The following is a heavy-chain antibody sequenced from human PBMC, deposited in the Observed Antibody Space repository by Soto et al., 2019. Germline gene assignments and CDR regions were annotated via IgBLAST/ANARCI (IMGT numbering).Heavy chain of an antibody. CDR3: AHSQSGRIFGVVTDINWFDP. CDR1: GFSLSTSGVG. Sequence: SGPTLVKPTQTLTLTCTFSGFSLSTSGVGVGWIRQPPGKALEWLALIYWNDDKRYSPSLKSRLTITKDTSKNQVVLTMTNMDPVDTATYYCAHSQSGRIFGVVTDINWFDPWGQGTLVTVSS. J-gene: IGHJ5*02. CDR2: IYWNDDK. V-gene: IGHV2-5*01. D-gene: IGHD3-3*02.